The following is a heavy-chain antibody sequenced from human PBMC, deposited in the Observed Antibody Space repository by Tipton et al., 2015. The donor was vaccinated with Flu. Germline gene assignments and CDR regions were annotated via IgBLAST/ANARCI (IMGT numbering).Heavy chain of an antibody. CDR3: ARRDYSDYVSDPKNWFDP. CDR2: IHRSGSF. V-gene: IGHV4-38-2*02. Sequence: LRLSCTVSGDSIRSDYYWAWIRQPPGKGLEWIGTIHRSGSFKYNPSLNSRVTISVDTSNNRFSLRVASETAADTAIYYCARRDYSDYVSDPKNWFDPWGQGILVTVSA. D-gene: IGHD5-12*01. CDR1: GDSIRSDYY. J-gene: IGHJ5*02.